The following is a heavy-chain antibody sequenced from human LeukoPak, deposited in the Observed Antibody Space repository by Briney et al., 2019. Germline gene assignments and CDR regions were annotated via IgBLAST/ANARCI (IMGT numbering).Heavy chain of an antibody. CDR3: ARDGGSSFNWFDP. Sequence: GGSLRLSCTASGFTFKNAWMSWVRQAPGKGLEWVGHIKSKTDGGTTDYAAPVKGRFTISRDDSKNTLYLQMNSLRAEDTAVYYCARDGGSSFNWFDPWGQGTLVTVSS. CDR1: GFTFKNAW. J-gene: IGHJ5*02. V-gene: IGHV3-15*05. D-gene: IGHD6-6*01. CDR2: IKSKTDGGTT.